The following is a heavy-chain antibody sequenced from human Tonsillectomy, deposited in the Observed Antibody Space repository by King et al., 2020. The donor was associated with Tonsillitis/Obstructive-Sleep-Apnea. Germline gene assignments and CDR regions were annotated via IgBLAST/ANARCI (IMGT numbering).Heavy chain of an antibody. V-gene: IGHV4-59*01. Sequence: QLQLQESGPGLVKPSETLSLTCTVSGGSISSYYWSWLRPPPGKGLEWIGYIYYSGGTNYNPSLKSRVTISVDTSKNQFSLKLSSVTAADTAVYYCAREADDAFDIWGQGTMVTVSS. CDR2: IYYSGGT. CDR1: GGSISSYY. CDR3: AREADDAFDI. D-gene: IGHD6-19*01. J-gene: IGHJ3*02.